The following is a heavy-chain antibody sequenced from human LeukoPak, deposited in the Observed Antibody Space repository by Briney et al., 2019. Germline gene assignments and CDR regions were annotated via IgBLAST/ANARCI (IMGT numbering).Heavy chain of an antibody. CDR2: ISGESKYI. D-gene: IGHD3-10*01. J-gene: IGHJ4*02. CDR3: ARGAVFQGNYDY. V-gene: IGHV3-21*01. CDR1: GFTFSSSS. Sequence: GGSLRLSCAAAGFTFSSSSMNCVRQTPGKGLEWVSSISGESKYIYYADSVTGRFTISRDNAKNSLYLQMNSLRAEDTAVYYCARGAVFQGNYDYWGQGTQVTVSS.